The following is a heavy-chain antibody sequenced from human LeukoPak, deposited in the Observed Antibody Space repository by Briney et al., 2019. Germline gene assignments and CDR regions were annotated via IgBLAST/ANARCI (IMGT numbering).Heavy chain of an antibody. J-gene: IGHJ6*03. CDR2: IYTSGST. Sequence: KPSETLSLTCTVSGGSISYFYWSWIRQPAGKGLEWIGRIYTSGSTNYNPSIKSRVTMSVDTSKKQFSLKLSSVTAADTAVYYCARVRGSSGSYEYYHYMDVWGKGTTVTISS. V-gene: IGHV4-4*07. D-gene: IGHD1-26*01. CDR1: GGSISYFY. CDR3: ARVRGSSGSYEYYHYMDV.